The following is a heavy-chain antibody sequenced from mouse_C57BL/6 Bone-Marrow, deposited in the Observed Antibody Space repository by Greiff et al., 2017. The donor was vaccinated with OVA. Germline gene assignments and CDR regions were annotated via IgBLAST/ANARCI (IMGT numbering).Heavy chain of an antibody. V-gene: IGHV7-1*01. CDR3: ARDAGTRNAMDY. CDR2: SRNKANDYTT. Sequence: EVKVVESGGGLVQSGRSLRLSCATSGFTFSDFYMEWVRQAPGKGLEWIAASRNKANDYTTEYSASVKGRFIVSRDTSQSILYLQMNALRAEDTAIYYCARDAGTRNAMDYWGQGTSVTVSS. CDR1: GFTFSDFY. J-gene: IGHJ4*01. D-gene: IGHD4-1*01.